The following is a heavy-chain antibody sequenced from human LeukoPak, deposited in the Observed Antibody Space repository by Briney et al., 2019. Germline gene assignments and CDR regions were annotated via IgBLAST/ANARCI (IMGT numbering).Heavy chain of an antibody. V-gene: IGHV3-21*01. D-gene: IGHD6-19*01. CDR2: ISGTSNYI. Sequence: GGSLRLSCAASGFTFSSYSMHWVRQAPGKGLEWVSSISGTSNYIYYGGSVKGRFTISRDDAKNSQYLQMNSLRAEDTAVYYCASSGPIAVAFFDYWGQGILVTVSS. CDR1: GFTFSSYS. J-gene: IGHJ4*02. CDR3: ASSGPIAVAFFDY.